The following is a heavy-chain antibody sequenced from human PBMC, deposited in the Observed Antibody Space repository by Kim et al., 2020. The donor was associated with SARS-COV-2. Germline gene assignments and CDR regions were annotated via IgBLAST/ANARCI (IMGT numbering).Heavy chain of an antibody. CDR2: IYYSGST. V-gene: IGHV4-39*01. D-gene: IGHD3-3*01. CDR1: GGSISSSSYY. J-gene: IGHJ5*02. Sequence: SETLSLTCTVSGGSISSSSYYWGWIRQPPGKGLEWIGSIYYSGSTYYNPSLKSRVTISVDTSKNQFSLKLSSVTAADTAVYYCARHIKGITIFGVVTDWFDPWVQGTLVTVSS. CDR3: ARHIKGITIFGVVTDWFDP.